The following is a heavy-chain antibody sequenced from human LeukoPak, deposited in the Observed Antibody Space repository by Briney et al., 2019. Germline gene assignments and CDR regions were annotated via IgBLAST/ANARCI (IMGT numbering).Heavy chain of an antibody. CDR2: IIPIFGIT. Sequence: ASVKVSCKASGGTFSSYAIGWVRQAPGQGLEWMGRIIPIFGITNYAQKFQGRVTITADKSTSTAYMELSSLRSEDTAVYYCARVNGDFDYWGQGTLVTVSS. CDR3: ARVNGDFDY. D-gene: IGHD4-17*01. J-gene: IGHJ4*02. CDR1: GGTFSSYA. V-gene: IGHV1-69*04.